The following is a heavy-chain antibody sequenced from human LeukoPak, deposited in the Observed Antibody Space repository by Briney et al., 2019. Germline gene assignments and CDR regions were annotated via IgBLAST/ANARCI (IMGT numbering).Heavy chain of an antibody. CDR3: ARSPPLEWLLFDYYYYGMTS. V-gene: IGHV4-34*01. D-gene: IGHD3-3*01. CDR2: INHSGST. J-gene: IGHJ6*02. CDR1: GGSFSGYY. Sequence: SETLSLTCAVYGGSFSGYYWSWIRQPPGKGLEWIGEINHSGSTNYNPSLKSRVTISVDTSKNQFSLKLSSVTAADTAVYYCARSPPLEWLLFDYYYYGMTSGAKGPRSPSP.